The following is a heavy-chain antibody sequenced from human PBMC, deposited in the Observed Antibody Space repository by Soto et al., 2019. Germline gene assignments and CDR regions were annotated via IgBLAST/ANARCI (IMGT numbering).Heavy chain of an antibody. D-gene: IGHD3-16*01. V-gene: IGHV1-18*04. CDR1: GYTFTSCG. Sequence: ASVKVSCKASGYTFTSCGISWVRQAPGQGLEWMGWISAYNGNTNYAQKFQGRVTMTTDKSTSTAYMELRSLRSEDTAVYYCARVVGHSRGNDWFDAWGQGTMVTVSS. CDR3: ARVVGHSRGNDWFDA. CDR2: ISAYNGNT. J-gene: IGHJ5*02.